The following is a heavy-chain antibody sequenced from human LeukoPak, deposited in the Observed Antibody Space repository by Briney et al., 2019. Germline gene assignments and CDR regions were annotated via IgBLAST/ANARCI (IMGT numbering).Heavy chain of an antibody. CDR2: ISSSSSYI. J-gene: IGHJ5*02. CDR3: ARDWTVVVVAVPEGEGYNWFDP. Sequence: PGGSLGLSCAASGFTFSSYSMNWVRQAPGKGLEWVSSISSSSSYIYYADSVKGRFTISRDNAKNSLYLQMNSLRAEDTAVYYCARDWTVVVVAVPEGEGYNWFDPWGQGTLVTVSS. CDR1: GFTFSSYS. V-gene: IGHV3-21*01. D-gene: IGHD2-15*01.